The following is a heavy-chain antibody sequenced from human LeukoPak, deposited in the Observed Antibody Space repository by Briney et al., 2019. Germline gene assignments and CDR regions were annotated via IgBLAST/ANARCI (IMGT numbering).Heavy chain of an antibody. J-gene: IGHJ4*02. Sequence: KASETLSLTCAVSGYSISSGYYWGWIRQPPGKGLEWIGSIYHSGSTYYNPSLKSRVTISVDTSKNQFSLKPSSVTAADTAVYYCARENSGSYKAAQWGQGILATVSS. CDR2: IYHSGST. D-gene: IGHD1-26*01. CDR3: ARENSGSYKAAQ. CDR1: GYSISSGYY. V-gene: IGHV4-38-2*02.